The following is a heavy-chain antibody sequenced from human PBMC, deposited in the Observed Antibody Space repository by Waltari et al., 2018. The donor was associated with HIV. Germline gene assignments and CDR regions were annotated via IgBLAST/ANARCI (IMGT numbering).Heavy chain of an antibody. D-gene: IGHD1-26*01. CDR2: IWYDGRKK. V-gene: IGHV3-33*01. J-gene: IGHJ5*02. Sequence: QVQVVESGGSLVQPGWSRRLSCAASGFSLSSYGIHWVRQAPGKGLGWVAVIWYDGRKKYYGDSMKGRFTIFSDNSKNTVFLQMTRLRVEDTATYYCARGEGGYTYVYNWLDLWGQGTVVTVSS. CDR3: ARGEGGYTYVYNWLDL. CDR1: GFSLSSYG.